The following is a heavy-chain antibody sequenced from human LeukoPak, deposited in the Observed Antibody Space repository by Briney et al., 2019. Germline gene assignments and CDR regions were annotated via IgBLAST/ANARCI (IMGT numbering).Heavy chain of an antibody. J-gene: IGHJ4*02. D-gene: IGHD3-22*01. V-gene: IGHV3-30*04. Sequence: GRSLRLSCAASGFTFSSYAMPWGRQAPGEGLEWVAVISYDGSNKYYADSVKGRFTISRDNSTNTLYLQMNSLRAEDTAVYYCARDIRDSSGYYLDYWGQGTLVTVSS. CDR3: ARDIRDSSGYYLDY. CDR1: GFTFSSYA. CDR2: ISYDGSNK.